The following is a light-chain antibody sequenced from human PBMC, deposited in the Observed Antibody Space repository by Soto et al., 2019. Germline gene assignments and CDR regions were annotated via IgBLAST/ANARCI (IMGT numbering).Light chain of an antibody. V-gene: IGKV3D-7*01. CDR3: QHSYSMPIA. CDR1: QSVSSSY. J-gene: IGKJ5*01. CDR2: GAS. Sequence: PGVRVTLSCRASQSVSSSYLTWYQQKPGQAPRLLIYGASTRATSIPARFSGSGSGTDFTLTISSLQPEDFATYYCQHSYSMPIAFGQGTRLEIK.